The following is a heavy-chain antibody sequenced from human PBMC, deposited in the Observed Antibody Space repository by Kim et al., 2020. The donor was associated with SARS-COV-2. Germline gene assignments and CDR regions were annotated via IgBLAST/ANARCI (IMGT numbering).Heavy chain of an antibody. J-gene: IGHJ4*02. Sequence: CADSVKGRFTISRDNSKHPLYLQMNSLRAEDTAVYYCAKASGSYLYYFDYWGQGTLVTVSS. D-gene: IGHD1-26*01. V-gene: IGHV3-23*01. CDR3: AKASGSYLYYFDY.